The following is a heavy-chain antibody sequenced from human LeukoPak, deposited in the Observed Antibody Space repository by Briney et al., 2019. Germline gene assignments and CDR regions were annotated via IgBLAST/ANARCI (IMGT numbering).Heavy chain of an antibody. D-gene: IGHD1-26*01. CDR2: TSSSSSYI. V-gene: IGHV3-21*01. Sequence: GGSLRLSCAASGFTFSSYSMNWVRQAPGKGLEWVSSTSSSSSYIYYADSVKGRFTISRDNAKNSLYLQMNSLRAEDTAVYYCARESRRVGEGDFDFWGQGTLVTVSS. CDR3: ARESRRVGEGDFDF. J-gene: IGHJ4*02. CDR1: GFTFSSYS.